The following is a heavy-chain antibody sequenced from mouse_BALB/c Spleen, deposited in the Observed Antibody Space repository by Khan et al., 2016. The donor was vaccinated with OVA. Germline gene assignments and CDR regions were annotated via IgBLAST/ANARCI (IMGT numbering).Heavy chain of an antibody. Sequence: EVQLLETGGGLVQPGGSRGLSCEGSGFTFSGFWMSWVRQTPGKTLEWIGDINSDGSAINYAPSIKDRFTIFRDNDKSTLYLQMSNVRSEDTATYFCIGYGNYWYFDVWGPGTTVTVSS. V-gene: IGHV11-2*02. CDR3: IGYGNYWYFDV. J-gene: IGHJ1*01. CDR1: GFTFSGFW. CDR2: INSDGSAI. D-gene: IGHD2-1*01.